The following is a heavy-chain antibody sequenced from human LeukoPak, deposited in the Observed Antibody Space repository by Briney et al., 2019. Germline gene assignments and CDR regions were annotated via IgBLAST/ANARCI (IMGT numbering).Heavy chain of an antibody. CDR3: ARDSIVVVPAAATPYYYYYYGMDV. D-gene: IGHD2-2*01. J-gene: IGHJ6*02. Sequence: ASVKVSCAASGYTFTSYYMHWVRQAPGQGLEWMGIINPSGGSTSYAQKFQGRVTMTRDTSTSTVYMELSSLRSEDTAVYYCARDSIVVVPAAATPYYYYYYGMDVWGQGTTVTVSS. CDR2: INPSGGST. CDR1: GYTFTSYY. V-gene: IGHV1-46*01.